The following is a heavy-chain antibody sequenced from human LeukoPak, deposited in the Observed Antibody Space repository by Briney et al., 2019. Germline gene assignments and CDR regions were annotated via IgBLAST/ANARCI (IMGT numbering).Heavy chain of an antibody. Sequence: SETLSLTCTVSNGSINTGDYFWTWVRQSPGKALEWIGHMYYTGGTYYNPFLKSRLTMSLDSSKNEFSLNLASVTAADSALYYCARMDIARYMNVWGKGTTVTVSS. CDR2: MYYTGGT. CDR3: ARMDIARYMNV. D-gene: IGHD5-12*01. V-gene: IGHV4-30-4*08. J-gene: IGHJ6*03. CDR1: NGSINTGDYF.